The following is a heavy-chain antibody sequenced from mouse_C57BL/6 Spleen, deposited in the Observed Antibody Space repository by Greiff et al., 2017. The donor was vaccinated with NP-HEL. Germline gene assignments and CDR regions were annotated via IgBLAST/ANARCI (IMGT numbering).Heavy chain of an antibody. V-gene: IGHV5-12*01. J-gene: IGHJ3*01. Sequence: EVQLVESGGGLVQPGGSLKLSCAASGFTFSDYYMYWVRQTPEKRLEWVAYISNGGGSTYYPDTVKGRFTISRDNAKNTLYLQMSRLKSEDTAMYYCASGHYGSTSFAYWGQGTLVTVSA. CDR3: ASGHYGSTSFAY. D-gene: IGHD1-1*01. CDR1: GFTFSDYY. CDR2: ISNGGGST.